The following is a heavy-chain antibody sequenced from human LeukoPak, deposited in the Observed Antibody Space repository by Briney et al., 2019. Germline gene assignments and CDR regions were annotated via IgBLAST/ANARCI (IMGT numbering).Heavy chain of an antibody. D-gene: IGHD3-22*01. CDR2: IWYDGSKK. V-gene: IGHV3-33*01. J-gene: IGHJ4*02. CDR3: ARGYYYDSSGSDHFDY. CDR1: GFTFSDHG. Sequence: PGGSLRLSCAASGFTFSDHGMHWVRQAPGKGLEWVAVIWYDGSKKYYADSVKGRFTISRDNSKNTLYLQINSLRADDTAVYYCARGYYYDSSGSDHFDYWGQGTLVTVSS.